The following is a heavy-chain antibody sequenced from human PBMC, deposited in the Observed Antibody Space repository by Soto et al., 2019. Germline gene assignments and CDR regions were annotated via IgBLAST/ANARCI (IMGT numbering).Heavy chain of an antibody. CDR3: ARDFHSGYSYGWDFDY. J-gene: IGHJ4*02. V-gene: IGHV4-39*01. Sequence: ASETLSLTCTVSGGSISSSNYYWGWIRQPPGKGLEWIGSIYYSGSTYYNPSLKSRVTISVDTSKNQFSLKLSSVTAADTAVYYCARDFHSGYSYGWDFDYWGQGILVTVSS. CDR1: GGSISSSNYY. D-gene: IGHD5-18*01. CDR2: IYYSGST.